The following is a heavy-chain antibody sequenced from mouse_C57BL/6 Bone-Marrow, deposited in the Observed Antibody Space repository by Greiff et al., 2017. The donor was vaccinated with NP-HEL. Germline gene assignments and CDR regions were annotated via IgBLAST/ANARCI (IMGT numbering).Heavy chain of an antibody. CDR3: ARKTFITTVVADYYAMDY. D-gene: IGHD1-1*01. J-gene: IGHJ4*01. CDR2: IFPGRGST. Sequence: QVQLQQSGPELVRPGASVKISCKAPGYTFTSHWMQWVRQRPGQGLEWIGEIFPGRGSTYYNEKFKGKATLTVDTSSSTAYMQLSSLTSEDSAVYFCARKTFITTVVADYYAMDYWGQGTSVTVSS. CDR1: GYTFTSHW. V-gene: IGHV1-56*01.